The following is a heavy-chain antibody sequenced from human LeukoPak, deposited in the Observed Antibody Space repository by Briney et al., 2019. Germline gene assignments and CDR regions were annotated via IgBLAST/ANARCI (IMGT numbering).Heavy chain of an antibody. V-gene: IGHV4-59*01. CDR1: GGSISSYY. D-gene: IGHD1-26*01. CDR3: ARQAPLVGVTRLGFDY. J-gene: IGHJ4*02. CDR2: IYYSGST. Sequence: SETLSLTCTVSGGSISSYYWSWIRQPPGKGLEWIGYIYYSGSTNYNPSLKSRVTISVDTSKNQFSLRLNSVTAADTAVYYCARQAPLVGVTRLGFDYWGQGTLVTVSS.